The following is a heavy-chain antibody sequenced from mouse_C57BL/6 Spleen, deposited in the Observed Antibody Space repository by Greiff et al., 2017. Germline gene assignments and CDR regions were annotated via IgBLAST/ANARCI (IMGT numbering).Heavy chain of an antibody. D-gene: IGHD1-1*01. CDR2: IDPSDSYT. CDR3: ARSPYYGSPYWYFDV. J-gene: IGHJ1*03. Sequence: VQLQQPGAELVKPGASVKLSCKASGYTFTSYWMQWVKQRPGQGLEWIGEIDPSDSYTNYNQKFKGKATLTVDTSSSTAYMQLSSLTSEDSEVYYCARSPYYGSPYWYFDVWGTGTTVTVSS. V-gene: IGHV1-50*01. CDR1: GYTFTSYW.